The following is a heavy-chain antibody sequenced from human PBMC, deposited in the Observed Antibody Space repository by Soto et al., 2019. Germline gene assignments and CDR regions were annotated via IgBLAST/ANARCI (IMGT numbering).Heavy chain of an antibody. CDR2: ISSSSSYI. CDR1: GFTFSSYS. CDR3: ARLHRAGIAAREDYYYGMDV. J-gene: IGHJ6*02. V-gene: IGHV3-21*01. Sequence: GSLRLSCAASGFTFSSYSMNRVRQAPGKGLEWVSSISSSSSYIYYADSVKGRFTISRDNAKNSLYLQMNSLRAEDTAVYYCARLHRAGIAAREDYYYGMDVWGQGTTVTVSS. D-gene: IGHD6-13*01.